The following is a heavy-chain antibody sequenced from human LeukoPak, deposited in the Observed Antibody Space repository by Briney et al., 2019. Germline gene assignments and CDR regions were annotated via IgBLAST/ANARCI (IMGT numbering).Heavy chain of an antibody. V-gene: IGHV4-34*01. CDR2: INHSGST. CDR3: ASGGTSDNWFDP. J-gene: IGHJ5*02. CDR1: GGSFSGYY. Sequence: SETLSLTCAVYGGSFSGYYWSWIRQPPGKGLEWIGEINHSGSTNYNPSLKSRVTISVDTSKNQFSLKLSSVTAADTAVYYCASGGTSDNWFDPWGQGTLVTVSS. D-gene: IGHD1/OR15-1a*01.